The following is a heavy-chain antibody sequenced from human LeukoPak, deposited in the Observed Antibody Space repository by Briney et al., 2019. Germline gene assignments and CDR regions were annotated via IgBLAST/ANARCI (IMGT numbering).Heavy chain of an antibody. CDR3: ARSRSAGTTSFMDY. D-gene: IGHD1-1*01. J-gene: IGHJ4*02. CDR1: GFTFSTYA. CDR2: ISGSGGST. V-gene: IGHV3-23*01. Sequence: GGSLRLSCSASGFTFSTYAMTWVRQAPGKGLEWVSAISGSGGSTYYTDSVKGRFTISRDNSKNTLYLQMSSLRAEDTAVYYCARSRSAGTTSFMDYWGQGTLVTVSS.